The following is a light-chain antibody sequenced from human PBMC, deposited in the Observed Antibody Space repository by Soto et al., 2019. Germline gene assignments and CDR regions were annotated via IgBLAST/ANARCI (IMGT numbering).Light chain of an antibody. Sequence: QSGLTQPPSASGTPGQSVTISCSGGSSNIGRNFVYWYQQFPGAAPKLLIYGHNQRPSGVPERFSGSKSGTSASLAISGLRSEDEADYYCAVWDDTLRGHVFGTGTKVTVL. V-gene: IGLV1-47*01. J-gene: IGLJ1*01. CDR1: SSNIGRNF. CDR3: AVWDDTLRGHV. CDR2: GHN.